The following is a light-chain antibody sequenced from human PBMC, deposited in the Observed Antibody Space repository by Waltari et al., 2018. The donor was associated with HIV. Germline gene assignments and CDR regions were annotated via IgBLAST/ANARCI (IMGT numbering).Light chain of an antibody. V-gene: IGLV1-40*01. J-gene: IGLJ2*01. CDR3: QSYDRSLSVV. CDR1: TPNIGAGYD. Sequence: HSFLTQPPSVSGAPGRGVSIPCPGTTPNIGAGYDFPWYQQLPGTAPKLLVFINHNRPSGVPDRFSGSKSGTSASLAITGLQPEDEAHYYCQSYDRSLSVVFGGGTKLTVL. CDR2: INH.